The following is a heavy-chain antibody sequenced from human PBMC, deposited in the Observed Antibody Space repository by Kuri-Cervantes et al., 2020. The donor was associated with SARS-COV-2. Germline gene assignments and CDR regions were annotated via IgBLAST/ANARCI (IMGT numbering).Heavy chain of an antibody. Sequence: SETLSLTCTVSGGSISSGGYYWSWIRQHPGKGLEWIGYIYYSGSTYYNPSLKSRVTISVDTSKNQFSLKLSSVTAADTAVYYCARSLYGGTSWYYGMDVWGQGTTVTVSS. V-gene: IGHV4-31*03. D-gene: IGHD4-23*01. CDR1: GGSISSGGYY. J-gene: IGHJ6*02. CDR2: IYYSGST. CDR3: ARSLYGGTSWYYGMDV.